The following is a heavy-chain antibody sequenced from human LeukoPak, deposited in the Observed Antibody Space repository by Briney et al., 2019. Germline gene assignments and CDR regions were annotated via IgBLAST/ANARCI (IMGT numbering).Heavy chain of an antibody. V-gene: IGHV1-18*01. Sequence: ASVKVSCKASGYTFANYGISWVRQAPGQGLEWVGWISAYNGNTNYAQKLQGRVTMTTDTSTRTGYMELRSLRSDDTAVYYCARSPIARVAATTPYYMDVWGKGTTVTISS. CDR2: ISAYNGNT. CDR1: GYTFANYG. J-gene: IGHJ6*03. CDR3: ARSPIARVAATTPYYMDV. D-gene: IGHD6-19*01.